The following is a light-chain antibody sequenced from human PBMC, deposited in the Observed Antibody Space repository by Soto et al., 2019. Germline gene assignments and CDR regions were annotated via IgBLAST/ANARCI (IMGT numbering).Light chain of an antibody. CDR2: GAS. V-gene: IGKV3-15*01. Sequence: EIVMTQSPATLSVSPGERATLSCRASQSVSSNLAWYQQKPGQAPRLLIYGASTRATGIPARFSGSGSGTEFTLTISRLQSEDFAVYDCQQYNNWLTVGGGTKVEIK. CDR1: QSVSSN. J-gene: IGKJ4*01. CDR3: QQYNNWLT.